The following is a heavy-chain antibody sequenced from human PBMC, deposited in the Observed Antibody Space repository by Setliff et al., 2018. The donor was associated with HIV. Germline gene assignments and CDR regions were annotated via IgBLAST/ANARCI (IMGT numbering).Heavy chain of an antibody. CDR1: GGFIKNSNYY. D-gene: IGHD5-12*01. Sequence: LSLTCTVYGGFIKNSNYYWGWIRQPPGKGLEWIGNIHYSGSTYYNPSLKSRVTISVDTSKNQFSLKLRSVTAADTAVYYCARQPLYNDYDWRSYYFDYWGQGSLVTVSS. J-gene: IGHJ4*02. CDR2: IHYSGST. V-gene: IGHV4-39*01. CDR3: ARQPLYNDYDWRSYYFDY.